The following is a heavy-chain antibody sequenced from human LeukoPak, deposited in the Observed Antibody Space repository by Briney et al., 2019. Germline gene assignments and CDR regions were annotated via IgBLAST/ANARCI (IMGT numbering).Heavy chain of an antibody. CDR3: ARVAYDYVWGSYRFYDY. CDR2: ISYDGSNK. Sequence: GGSLRLSCAAAGFTFSSYAMHWVRQAPGKGQEWVSVISYDGSNKYYADSVKGRFTISRDNSKNTLYLQMNSLKAEDTAVYYCARVAYDYVWGSYRFYDYWGQGTLVTVSS. J-gene: IGHJ4*02. V-gene: IGHV3-30-3*01. CDR1: GFTFSSYA. D-gene: IGHD3-16*02.